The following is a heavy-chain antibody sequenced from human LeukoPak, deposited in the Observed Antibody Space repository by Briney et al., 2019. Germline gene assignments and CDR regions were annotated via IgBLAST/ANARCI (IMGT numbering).Heavy chain of an antibody. D-gene: IGHD3-10*01. J-gene: IGHJ4*02. V-gene: IGHV3-74*01. CDR1: GFPFANTW. Sequence: PGGSLRLSCAATGFPFANTWMHWVRQAPGKGLVWVSLITGDGSSSNYADSVKGRFTLSRDNAKNTLYLQMHSLRTEDTAVYYCVIGGTYGSGSWGQGTLVTVSS. CDR3: VIGGTYGSGS. CDR2: ITGDGSSS.